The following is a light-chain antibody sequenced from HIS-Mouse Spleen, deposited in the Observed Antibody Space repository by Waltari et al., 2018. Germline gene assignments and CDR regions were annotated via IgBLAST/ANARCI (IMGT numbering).Light chain of an antibody. CDR2: DVS. CDR1: SSDVGGYNY. Sequence: QSALTQPRSVSGSPGQSVTISCTGTSSDVGGYNYVSWYQQHPGKAPKLMIYDVSKRPSGVPERFSGSNSGNTATLTISRVEAGDEADYYCQVWDSSSDHVVFGGGTKLTVL. J-gene: IGLJ2*01. CDR3: QVWDSSSDHVV. V-gene: IGLV2-11*01.